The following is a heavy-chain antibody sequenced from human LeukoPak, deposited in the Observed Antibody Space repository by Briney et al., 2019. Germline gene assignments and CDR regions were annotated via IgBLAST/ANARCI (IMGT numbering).Heavy chain of an antibody. J-gene: IGHJ4*02. V-gene: IGHV1-2*02. CDR1: GYTFTGYY. D-gene: IGHD3-22*01. CDR2: INPNSGGT. Sequence: ASVKVSCKASGYTFTGYYMHWVRQAPGQGLEWMGWINPNSGGTDYAQKFQGRVTMTRDTSISTAYMELSRLRSDDTAVYYCAGGNYYDSTAPAYWCQGTLVTVSS. CDR3: AGGNYYDSTAPAY.